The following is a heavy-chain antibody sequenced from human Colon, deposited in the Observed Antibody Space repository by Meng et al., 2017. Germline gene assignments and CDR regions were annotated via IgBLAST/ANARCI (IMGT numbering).Heavy chain of an antibody. CDR1: GGSVRSGTYY. CDR3: ARDRVPGKY. V-gene: IGHV4-61*01. D-gene: IGHD1-14*01. CDR2: IYYSGTT. Sequence: HVRSQGSGPGLVRPSATLSITCTVSGGSVRSGTYYWSWIRQPPGKGLELIGCIYYSGTTNYNPSLKSRVTISVDTSKNQFSLKLSSVTPADTAVYFCARDRVPGKYWGQGTLVTVSS. J-gene: IGHJ4*02.